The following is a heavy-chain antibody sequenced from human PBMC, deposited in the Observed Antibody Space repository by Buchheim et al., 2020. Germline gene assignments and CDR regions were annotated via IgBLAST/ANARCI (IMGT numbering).Heavy chain of an antibody. CDR2: IYYSGST. CDR3: ARHRVAVARWYLDY. Sequence: QLQLQESGPGLVKPSETLSLTCTVSGGSISSISYYWGWIRQPPGKGLEWIGSIYYSGSTYYNPSLKSRVTISVDTSKNQFSLKLSSVTAADTAVYYCARHRVAVARWYLDYGGQGTL. CDR1: GGSISSISYY. V-gene: IGHV4-39*01. D-gene: IGHD6-19*01. J-gene: IGHJ4*02.